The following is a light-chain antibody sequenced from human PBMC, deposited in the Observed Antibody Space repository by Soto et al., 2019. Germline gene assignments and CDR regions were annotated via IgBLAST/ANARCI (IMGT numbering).Light chain of an antibody. Sequence: QAVVTQSPSASGTPRQRVSISCSGSSSNIGGNPVNWYHQVPGTAPKLLIYSNDQRPSGVPDRFSGSKSGTSASLAISGLQSEDEADFFCAVWDDSLNAVLFGGGTKLTVL. V-gene: IGLV1-44*01. CDR1: SSNIGGNP. CDR2: SND. J-gene: IGLJ2*01. CDR3: AVWDDSLNAVL.